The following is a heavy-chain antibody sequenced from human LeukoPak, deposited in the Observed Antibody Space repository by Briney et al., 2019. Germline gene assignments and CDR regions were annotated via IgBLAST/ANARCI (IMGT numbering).Heavy chain of an antibody. D-gene: IGHD3-10*01. CDR1: GFTFSSYA. Sequence: GGSLRLSCAASGFTFSSYAMSWVCQAPGKGLEWVSAISGSGGSTYYADSAKGRFTISRDNSKNTLYLQMNSLRAEDTAVYYCARDYYYGSGSYYTHPTFDYWGQGTLVTVSS. J-gene: IGHJ4*02. V-gene: IGHV3-23*01. CDR3: ARDYYYGSGSYYTHPTFDY. CDR2: ISGSGGST.